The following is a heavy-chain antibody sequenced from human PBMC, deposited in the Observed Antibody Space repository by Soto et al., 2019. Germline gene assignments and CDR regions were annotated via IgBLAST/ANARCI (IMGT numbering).Heavy chain of an antibody. CDR2: MNPESGDS. V-gene: IGHV1-2*02. CDR3: VADRGPVLVYPDF. J-gene: IGHJ6*02. D-gene: IGHD6-19*01. CDR1: GCTFSGYY. Sequence: SVKVSCKASGCTFSGYYLHWLRQAPAAGLVWLGWMNPESGDSQYGETFQGRVTMTRDTSSATVHMELSGLRPDDTGRYYCVADRGPVLVYPDFWG.